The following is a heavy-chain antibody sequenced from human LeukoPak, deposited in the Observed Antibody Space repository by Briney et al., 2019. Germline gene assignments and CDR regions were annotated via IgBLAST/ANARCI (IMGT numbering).Heavy chain of an antibody. Sequence: SETLSLTCAVYGGSFSGYYWSWIRQPPGKGLEWIAGINHSGSTNYNPSLKSRVTISVDTSKNQFSLKLSSVTAADTAVYYCARRQVFDNWNYSNPYYFDYWGQGTLVTVSS. CDR1: GGSFSGYY. J-gene: IGHJ4*02. CDR3: ARRQVFDNWNYSNPYYFDY. V-gene: IGHV4-34*01. CDR2: INHSGST. D-gene: IGHD1-7*01.